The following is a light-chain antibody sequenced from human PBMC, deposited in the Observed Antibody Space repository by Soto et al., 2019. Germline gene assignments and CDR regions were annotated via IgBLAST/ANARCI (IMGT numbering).Light chain of an antibody. CDR3: QQYNKWLWT. CDR1: QSVGSN. V-gene: IGKV3-15*01. CDR2: GAS. Sequence: LCVYPGERATLSCRASQSVGSNLAWYQQKPGQAPRLLISGASTGATGVPATFSGSGSGTEFTLTINSLQSEDCAIYYCQQYNKWLWTFGQGTKV. J-gene: IGKJ1*01.